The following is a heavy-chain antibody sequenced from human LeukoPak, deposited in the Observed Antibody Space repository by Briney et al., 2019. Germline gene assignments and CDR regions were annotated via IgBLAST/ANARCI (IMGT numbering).Heavy chain of an antibody. J-gene: IGHJ4*02. D-gene: IGHD1-26*01. CDR3: TRLSDSGSYSHFDY. CDR1: VFTFSGFA. V-gene: IGHV3-73*01. Sequence: GGSLRLSCAASVFTFSGFAMHWVRQASGKGLEWVGRIRSKANSYATAYAASVKGRFTISRDDSKNTAYLQMNSLKTEDTAAYYCTRLSDSGSYSHFDYWGQGTLVTVSS. CDR2: IRSKANSYAT.